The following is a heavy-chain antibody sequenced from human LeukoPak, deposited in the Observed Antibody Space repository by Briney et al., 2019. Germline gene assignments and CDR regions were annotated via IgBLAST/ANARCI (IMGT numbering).Heavy chain of an antibody. Sequence: GGSLRLSCAASGFTFTTYTMNWVRQAPGKGLEWVSSISSSSSYIYYADSVKGRFTISRDNAKNSLYLQMNSLRAEDTAVYYCARIYSSSSSRGAFDIWGQGTMVTVSS. D-gene: IGHD6-6*01. J-gene: IGHJ3*02. CDR2: ISSSSSYI. V-gene: IGHV3-21*01. CDR1: GFTFTTYT. CDR3: ARIYSSSSSRGAFDI.